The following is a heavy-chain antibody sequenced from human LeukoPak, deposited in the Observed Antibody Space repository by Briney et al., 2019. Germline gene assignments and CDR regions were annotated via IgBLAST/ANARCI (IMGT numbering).Heavy chain of an antibody. CDR2: IYYSGRT. D-gene: IGHD3-22*01. CDR1: GGSISGHY. V-gene: IGHV4-59*11. Sequence: SETLSLTCTVSGGSISGHYWSWIRQPPGKGLEWIWDIYYSGRTNYNPSPTSGVSISSDTTKNQSSLKQSYVIAADTAVYYCARDDAYDRSGYYYYWGQGTLVSVSS. J-gene: IGHJ4*02. CDR3: ARDDAYDRSGYYYY.